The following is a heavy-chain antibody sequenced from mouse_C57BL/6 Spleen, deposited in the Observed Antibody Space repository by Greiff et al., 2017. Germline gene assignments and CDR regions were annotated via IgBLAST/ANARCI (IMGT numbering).Heavy chain of an antibody. J-gene: IGHJ4*01. CDR2: IFPGSGST. CDR1: GYTFTDYY. V-gene: IGHV1-75*01. D-gene: IGHD3-2*02. Sequence: VKLQESGPELVKPGASVKISCKASGYTFTDYYINWVKQRPGQGLEWIGWIFPGSGSTYYNEKFKGKATLTVDKSSSTAYMLLSSLTSEDSAVYFCARSGGQLSPMDYWGQGTSVTVSS. CDR3: ARSGGQLSPMDY.